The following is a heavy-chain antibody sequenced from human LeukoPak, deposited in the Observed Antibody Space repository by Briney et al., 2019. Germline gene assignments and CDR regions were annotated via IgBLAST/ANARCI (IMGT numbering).Heavy chain of an antibody. V-gene: IGHV1-2*07. Sequence: ASVKVSCKASGYTFTAYYMHWVRQAPGQGLEWMGWISPNSDGTNYAHKFQGRVTMTKDTSISTAYMELSSLRSEDTAVYYCARGPDIVVVPAAKGTNNYYYYYMDVWGKGTTVTVSS. CDR2: ISPNSDGT. CDR1: GYTFTAYY. J-gene: IGHJ6*03. D-gene: IGHD2-2*01. CDR3: ARGPDIVVVPAAKGTNNYYYYYMDV.